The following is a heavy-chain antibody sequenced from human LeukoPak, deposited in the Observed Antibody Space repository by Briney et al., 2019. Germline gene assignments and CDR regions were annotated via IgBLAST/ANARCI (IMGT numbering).Heavy chain of an antibody. CDR3: ARDHGSDNYYTDY. D-gene: IGHD2-21*02. CDR1: GGTFSSYA. Sequence: SVKVSCKASGGTFSSYAISWVRQAPGQGLEWMGRIIPILGIANYAQKFQGRVTITADKSTSTAYMELSSLRYEDTAVYYCARDHGSDNYYTDYWGQGTLVTVSS. CDR2: IIPILGIA. J-gene: IGHJ4*02. V-gene: IGHV1-69*04.